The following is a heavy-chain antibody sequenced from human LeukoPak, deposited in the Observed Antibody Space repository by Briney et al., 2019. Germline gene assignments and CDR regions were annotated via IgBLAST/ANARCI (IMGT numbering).Heavy chain of an antibody. Sequence: ASVKVSCKASGYTFTGYYMHWVRQAPGQGLEWMGWINPNSGGTNYAQKFHGRVTMTRDTSISTAYMELSMLRSDDTAVYYCAILRDGYNYRWVFDYWGQGTLVTVSS. CDR1: GYTFTGYY. V-gene: IGHV1-2*02. D-gene: IGHD5-24*01. CDR3: AILRDGYNYRWVFDY. CDR2: INPNSGGT. J-gene: IGHJ4*02.